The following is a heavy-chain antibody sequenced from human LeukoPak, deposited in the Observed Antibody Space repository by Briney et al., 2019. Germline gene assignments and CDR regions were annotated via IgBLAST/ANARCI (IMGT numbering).Heavy chain of an antibody. CDR1: GGSISSYY. CDR2: ISYSGNT. D-gene: IGHD6-19*01. V-gene: IGHV4-59*01. CDR3: ARDRDSGWPLDY. Sequence: SETLSLTCTVSGGSISSYYWNWIPHPPGRGLEWIGYISYSGNTNYNPSLRSRVTISLDTSKKQFSLNLSSVTAADTAVYYCARDRDSGWPLDYWGQGTLVTVSS. J-gene: IGHJ4*02.